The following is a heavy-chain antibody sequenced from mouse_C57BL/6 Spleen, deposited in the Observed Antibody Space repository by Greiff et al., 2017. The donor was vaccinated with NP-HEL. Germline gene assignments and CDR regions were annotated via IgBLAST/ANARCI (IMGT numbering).Heavy chain of an antibody. Sequence: QVQLQQPGAELVRPGTSVKLSCKASGYTFTSYWMHWVKQRPGQGLEWIGVIDPSDSYTNYNQKFKGKATLTVDTSSSTAYMQLSSLTSEDSAVYYCARSGGSSLLYFDYWGQGTTLTVSS. D-gene: IGHD1-1*01. CDR1: GYTFTSYW. CDR3: ARSGGSSLLYFDY. J-gene: IGHJ2*01. CDR2: IDPSDSYT. V-gene: IGHV1-59*01.